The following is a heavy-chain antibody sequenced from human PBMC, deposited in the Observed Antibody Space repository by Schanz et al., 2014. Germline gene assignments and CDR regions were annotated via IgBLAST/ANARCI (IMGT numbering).Heavy chain of an antibody. J-gene: IGHJ4*02. CDR1: GGSFSGYW. CDR3: ATWSGTRLFHN. V-gene: IGHV4-34*01. CDR2: VNHGGYT. D-gene: IGHD1-7*01. Sequence: QVQLQQWGAGLLKPSETLSLTCAFSGGSFSGYWWTWVRQSPGKGLEWIGEVNHGGYTNYNPSLKSRVTVSVDMPKKKFSRRRSSVTAADTAAYYCATWSGTRLFHNWGQGTLVTVSS.